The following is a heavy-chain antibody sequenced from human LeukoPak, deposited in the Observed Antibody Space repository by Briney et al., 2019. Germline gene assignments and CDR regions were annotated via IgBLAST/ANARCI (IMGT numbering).Heavy chain of an antibody. J-gene: IGHJ5*02. V-gene: IGHV3-30*02. CDR2: VRYDGSNK. D-gene: IGHD6-13*01. CDR3: AKALGIAAAIDP. CDR1: GFTFSSYG. Sequence: GGSLRLSCAASGFTFSSYGMHWVRQAPGKGLEWVAFVRYDGSNKYYADSVKGRFTISRDNSKNTLYLQMNSLRAEDTAVYCCAKALGIAAAIDPWGQGTLVTVSS.